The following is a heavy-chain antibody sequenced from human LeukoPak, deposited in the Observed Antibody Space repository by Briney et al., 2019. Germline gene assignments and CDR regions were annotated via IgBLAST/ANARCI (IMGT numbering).Heavy chain of an antibody. D-gene: IGHD1-26*01. CDR2: IYHSGTA. CDR3: ARTPYSGSRGWFDP. CDR1: GYSISSGYY. Sequence: PSETLSLTCTVSGYSISSGYYWGWIRQPPGKGLEWIGVIYHSGTAYYNPSLKSRVTISVDTSKNQFSLKLSSVTAADTAVYYCARTPYSGSRGWFDPWGQGSLVTVSS. V-gene: IGHV4-38-2*02. J-gene: IGHJ5*02.